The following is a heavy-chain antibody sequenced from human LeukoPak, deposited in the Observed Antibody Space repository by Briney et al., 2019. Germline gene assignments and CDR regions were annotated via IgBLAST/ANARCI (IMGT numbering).Heavy chain of an antibody. D-gene: IGHD6-6*01. CDR3: ARAMGGIAARQDAFDI. J-gene: IGHJ3*02. V-gene: IGHV4-4*09. CDR2: IYTSGST. Sequence: PSETLSLTCTVSGGSISSYYWSWIRQPPGKGLEWIGYIYTSGSTNYNPSLKSRVTISVDTSKNQFSLKPSSVTAADTAVYYCARAMGGIAARQDAFDIWGQGTMVTVSS. CDR1: GGSISSYY.